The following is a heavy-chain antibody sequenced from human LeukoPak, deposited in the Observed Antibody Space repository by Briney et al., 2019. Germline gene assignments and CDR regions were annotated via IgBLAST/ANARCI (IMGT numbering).Heavy chain of an antibody. CDR1: GYSFNDYW. J-gene: IGHJ4*02. CDR2: IYPGDSDT. V-gene: IGHV5-51*01. CDR3: ARARHYGSGSYYPFDY. Sequence: GASLKISCQGSGYSFNDYWVGWVRQMPGKGLEWMGIIYPGDSDTRYSPSFQGQVTISADKSISTAYLQWSSLKASDTAMYYCARARHYGSGSYYPFDYWGQGILVTVSS. D-gene: IGHD3-10*01.